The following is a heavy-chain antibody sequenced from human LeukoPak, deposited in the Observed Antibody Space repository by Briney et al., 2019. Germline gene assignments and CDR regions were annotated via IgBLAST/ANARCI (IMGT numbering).Heavy chain of an antibody. D-gene: IGHD5-18*01. V-gene: IGHV3-23*01. Sequence: PGDSLRLSCAASGFTFSSYAMTWVRQAPGKGLEWVSSITASGGNTYYADSVKGRFTISRDNSKNTLYLQMNSLRAEDTAVYYCARAMAVVYSYGKQDYWGQGTLVTVSS. CDR3: ARAMAVVYSYGKQDY. J-gene: IGHJ4*02. CDR1: GFTFSSYA. CDR2: ITASGGNT.